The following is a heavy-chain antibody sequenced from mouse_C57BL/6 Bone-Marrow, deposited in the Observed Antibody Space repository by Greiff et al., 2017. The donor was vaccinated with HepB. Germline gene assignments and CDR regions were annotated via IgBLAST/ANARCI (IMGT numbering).Heavy chain of an antibody. CDR1: GYTFTSYW. CDR3: ASLYYPHFDY. D-gene: IGHD1-1*01. CDR2: IDPSDSYT. Sequence: QVQLQQPGAELVMPGASVKLSCKASGYTFTSYWMHWVKQRPGQGLEWIGEIDPSDSYTNYNQKFKGKSTLTVDKSSSTAYMQLSSLTSEDSAVYYCASLYYPHFDYWGQGTTLTVSS. V-gene: IGHV1-69*01. J-gene: IGHJ2*01.